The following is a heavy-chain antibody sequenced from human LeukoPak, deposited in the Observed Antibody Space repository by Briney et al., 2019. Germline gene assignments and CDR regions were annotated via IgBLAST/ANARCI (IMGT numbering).Heavy chain of an antibody. CDR2: IWSDGSNK. Sequence: GGSLRLSCAASGFTLSHYGMHWVRQAPGRGLEWVAVIWSDGSNKFYADSVKGRFTISRDNSQNTVDLHMNILRAEDTAVYYCAKDAQRGFDYSNSLEYWGQGTLVTVSS. D-gene: IGHD4-11*01. CDR3: AKDAQRGFDYSNSLEY. J-gene: IGHJ4*02. V-gene: IGHV3-33*06. CDR1: GFTLSHYG.